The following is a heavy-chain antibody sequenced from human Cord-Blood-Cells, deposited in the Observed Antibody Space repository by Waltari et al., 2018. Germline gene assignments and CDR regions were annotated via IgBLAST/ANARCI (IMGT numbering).Heavy chain of an antibody. CDR2: IDWDDDN. Sequence: QVTLRESGPALVKPTQTLTLTCTFSGFSLSTSGMCVSWIRQPPGKALEWLALIDWDDDNYYSTSLKTRITISKDTSKNQVVLTMTNMDPVDTATYYCARITYYYDSSGAPNSAYYFDYWGQGTLVTVSS. V-gene: IGHV2-70*01. D-gene: IGHD3-22*01. J-gene: IGHJ4*02. CDR3: ARITYYYDSSGAPNSAYYFDY. CDR1: GFSLSTSGMC.